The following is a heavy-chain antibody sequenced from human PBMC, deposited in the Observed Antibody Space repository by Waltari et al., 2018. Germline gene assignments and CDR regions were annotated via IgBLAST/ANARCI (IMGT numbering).Heavy chain of an antibody. J-gene: IGHJ6*03. D-gene: IGHD4-17*01. Sequence: EVQLVQSGAEVKKPGESLKISCKGSGYSFTSYWIGWVRRMPGKGLDWMGIIYPGDSDTRYSPSFQGQVTISADKSISTAYLQWSSLKASDTAMYYCARYTVTTYYYMDVWGKGTTVTVSS. CDR1: GYSFTSYW. V-gene: IGHV5-51*01. CDR2: IYPGDSDT. CDR3: ARYTVTTYYYMDV.